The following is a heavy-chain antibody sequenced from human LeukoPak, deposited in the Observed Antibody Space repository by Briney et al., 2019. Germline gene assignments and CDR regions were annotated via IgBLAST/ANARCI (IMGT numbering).Heavy chain of an antibody. J-gene: IGHJ5*02. CDR2: IHHSGIT. D-gene: IGHD1-26*01. CDR3: AREVRSAWASFDP. CDR1: DYSISNTYY. V-gene: IGHV4-38-2*02. Sequence: RPSETLSLTCTVSDYSISNTYYWGWIRQPPGKGLEWIGNIHHSGITNYNPSLKSRVSISIDTSKNQFSLKLTSLKAADTAVYYCAREVRSAWASFDPWGQGTLVTVSS.